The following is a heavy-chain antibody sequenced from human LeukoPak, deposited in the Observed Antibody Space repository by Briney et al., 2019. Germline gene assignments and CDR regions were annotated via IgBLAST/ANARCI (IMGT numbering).Heavy chain of an antibody. V-gene: IGHV4-39*01. J-gene: IGHJ5*02. CDR3: ARQTYCSSTSCYRFDP. Sequence: SETLSLTCTVSGGSISSTNYYWGWIRQPPGKGLEWIGTIYYSGSTYYNPPLKSRVTISVDTSKNQFSLKLSSVTAADTAVYYCARQTYCSSTSCYRFDPWGQGTLVTVSS. CDR1: GGSISSTNYY. D-gene: IGHD2-2*01. CDR2: IYYSGST.